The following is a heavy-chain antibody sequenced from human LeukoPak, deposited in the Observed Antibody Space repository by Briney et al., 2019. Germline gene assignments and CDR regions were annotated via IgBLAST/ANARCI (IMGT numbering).Heavy chain of an antibody. Sequence: SETLSLTCTVSGNSFGDYYWSWIRQPAGKGLEWIGRIYTSGSTTYNPSLKSRVTISVDTSKNQFSLKLSSVTAADTAVFYCASLTTADAFDIWGQGTMVTVSS. CDR2: IYTSGST. D-gene: IGHD3-22*01. V-gene: IGHV4-4*07. J-gene: IGHJ3*02. CDR1: GNSFGDYY. CDR3: ASLTTADAFDI.